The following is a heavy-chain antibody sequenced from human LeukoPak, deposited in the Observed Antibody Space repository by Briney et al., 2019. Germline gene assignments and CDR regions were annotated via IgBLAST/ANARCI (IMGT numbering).Heavy chain of an antibody. CDR3: ARLRYYGMDV. Sequence: GSLRLSCAASGFTCSGYDMSWVRQAPGKGLEWVSYTSSSSSTIYYADSVKSRFTISRDNAKNSLYLQMNSLRAEDTAVYYCARLRYYGMDVWGQGTTVTVSS. V-gene: IGHV3-48*04. CDR1: GFTCSGYD. J-gene: IGHJ6*02. CDR2: TSSSSSTI.